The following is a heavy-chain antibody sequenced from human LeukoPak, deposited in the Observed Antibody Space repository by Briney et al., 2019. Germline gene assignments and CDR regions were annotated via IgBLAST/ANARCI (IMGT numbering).Heavy chain of an antibody. CDR1: GGSISSYY. CDR3: ARCHYYYYGMDV. CDR2: IYYSGST. Sequence: TSSETLSLTCTVSGGSISSYYWSWIRQPPGKGLEWIGYIYYSGSTNYNPSLKSRVTISVDTSKNQFSLKLSSVTAADTAVYYCARCHYYYYGMDVWGQGTTVTVSS. V-gene: IGHV4-59*01. J-gene: IGHJ6*02. D-gene: IGHD5/OR15-5a*01.